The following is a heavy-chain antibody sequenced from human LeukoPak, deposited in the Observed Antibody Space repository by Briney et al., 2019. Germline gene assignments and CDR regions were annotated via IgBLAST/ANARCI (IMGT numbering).Heavy chain of an antibody. J-gene: IGHJ6*02. Sequence: SQSLSLTCAVYGGSFSGYYWSWIRQPPGKWLEWIGEINHSGSTNYNPSLKRRVTISVATSKNQFSLKLSSVTAADTAVYYCARLACSGGSCYYYYYGMDVWGQGTTVTVSS. CDR2: INHSGST. CDR3: ARLACSGGSCYYYYYGMDV. CDR1: GGSFSGYY. V-gene: IGHV4-34*01. D-gene: IGHD2-15*01.